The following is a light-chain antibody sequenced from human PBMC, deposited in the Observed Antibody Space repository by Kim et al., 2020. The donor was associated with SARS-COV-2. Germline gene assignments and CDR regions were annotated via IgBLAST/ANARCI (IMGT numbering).Light chain of an antibody. Sequence: VSPGRTASITCSGDKLGDKYACWYQQKPRQSPVLVIYQDSKRPSGIPERFSGSNSGNTATLTISGTQAMDEADYYCQAWDSSTVVFGGGTKLTVL. J-gene: IGLJ2*01. CDR3: QAWDSSTVV. CDR2: QDS. V-gene: IGLV3-1*01. CDR1: KLGDKY.